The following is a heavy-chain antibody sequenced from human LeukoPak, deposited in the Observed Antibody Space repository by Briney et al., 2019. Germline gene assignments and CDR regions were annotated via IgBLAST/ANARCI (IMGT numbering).Heavy chain of an antibody. D-gene: IGHD4-17*01. J-gene: IGHJ4*02. CDR3: AKGDYGDCY. Sequence: GGSLRLSCAASGFTFSSYAVAWVRQAPGKGLERVSSITSSDRTYYADSVKGRFTISRDNSKNTLYMEMTSLRAEDTAVYYCAKGDYGDCYWGQGTLVTVSS. V-gene: IGHV3-23*01. CDR1: GFTFSSYA. CDR2: ITSSDRT.